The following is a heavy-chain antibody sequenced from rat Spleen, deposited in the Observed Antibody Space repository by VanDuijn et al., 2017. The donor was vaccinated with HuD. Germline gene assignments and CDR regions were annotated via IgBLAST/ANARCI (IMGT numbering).Heavy chain of an antibody. J-gene: IGHJ2*01. CDR3: TRDSWEPGGFDY. CDR1: GFTFSHYG. V-gene: IGHV5-29*01. D-gene: IGHD5-1*01. CDR2: LSYDGHTT. Sequence: EVQLVETGGGLVQPGSPLKLSCAASGFTFSHYGMAWVRQAPTKGLEWVATLSYDGHTTYYRDSVKGRFTISRDNAKSTLYLQMNSLRSEDTATYYCTRDSWEPGGFDYWGQGVMVTVSS.